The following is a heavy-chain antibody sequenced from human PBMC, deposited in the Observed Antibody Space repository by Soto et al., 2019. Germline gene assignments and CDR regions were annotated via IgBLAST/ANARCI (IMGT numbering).Heavy chain of an antibody. CDR3: ARDGGGSSSYYYYYGMDV. Sequence: QVQLVQSGAEVKKPGSSVKVSCKASGGTFSSYAISWVRQAPGQGLEWMGGIIPIFGAANYAQKFQGRVTITADESTSTAYMELISLRSEVTAVYYCARDGGGSSSYYYYYGMDVWGQGTTVTVSS. J-gene: IGHJ6*02. CDR1: GGTFSSYA. V-gene: IGHV1-69*01. D-gene: IGHD6-6*01. CDR2: IIPIFGAA.